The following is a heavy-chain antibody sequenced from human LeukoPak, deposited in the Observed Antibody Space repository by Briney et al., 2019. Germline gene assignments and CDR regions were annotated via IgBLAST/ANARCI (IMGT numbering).Heavy chain of an antibody. Sequence: SETLSLTCTVSGGSIRSNNFYWGWIRQPPGKGLEWIASIYYSGSTSYNPSLESRVTISSDTSKNQLSLKLSSVTAADTAVYYCASGSYSKQFDYWGQGTLVTVSS. V-gene: IGHV4-39*07. CDR2: IYYSGST. CDR1: GGSIRSNNFY. CDR3: ASGSYSKQFDY. J-gene: IGHJ4*02. D-gene: IGHD1-26*01.